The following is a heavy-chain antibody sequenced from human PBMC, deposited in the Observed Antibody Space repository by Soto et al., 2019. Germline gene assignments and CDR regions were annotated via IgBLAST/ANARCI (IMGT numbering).Heavy chain of an antibody. CDR3: AKETVVVPAAIPLDFDY. CDR1: GFTFSSYA. CDR2: ISGSGGST. D-gene: IGHD2-2*02. J-gene: IGHJ4*02. V-gene: IGHV3-23*01. Sequence: GGSLRLSCAASGFTFSSYAMSWVRQAPGKGLEWVSAISGSGGSTYYADSVKGRFTISRDNSKNTLYLQMNSLRAEDTAVYYCAKETVVVPAAIPLDFDYWGQGTLVTVSS.